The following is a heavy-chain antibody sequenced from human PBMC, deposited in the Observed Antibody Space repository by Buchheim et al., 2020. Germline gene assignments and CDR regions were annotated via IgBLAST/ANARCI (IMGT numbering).Heavy chain of an antibody. J-gene: IGHJ4*02. CDR2: MYHNGNT. D-gene: IGHD2-15*01. CDR1: GASTSGYY. V-gene: IGHV4-59*01. Sequence: QVQLQESGPGLVKPSETLSLTCTVSGASTSGYYWTWIRQPPGKGLEWIGYMYHNGNTNSNPSLRSRVTISIDTSNDQFSLKLRFVTAADTAVYYCVRGLLSKFSFDHWGQGT. CDR3: VRGLLSKFSFDH.